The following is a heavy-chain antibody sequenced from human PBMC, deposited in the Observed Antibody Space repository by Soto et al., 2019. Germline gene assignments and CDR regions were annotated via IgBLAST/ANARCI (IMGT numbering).Heavy chain of an antibody. CDR3: ARDLVVISAFDY. CDR1: VYSISSGYY. D-gene: IGHD3-22*01. CDR2: IYHSGST. J-gene: IGHJ4*02. Sequence: SETLSLTCAVSVYSISSGYYWGWIRQPPGKGPEWIGSIYHSGSTYYSPSLTSRVTISVDTSKNQFSLKLSSVTAADTAVYYCARDLVVISAFDYWGQGTLVTVSS. V-gene: IGHV4-38-2*02.